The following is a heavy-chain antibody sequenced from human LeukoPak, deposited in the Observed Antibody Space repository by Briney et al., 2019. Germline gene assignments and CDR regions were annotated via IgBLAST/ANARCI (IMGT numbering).Heavy chain of an antibody. J-gene: IGHJ4*02. CDR1: GGSIRNSSFY. CDR3: ASFLVVVAATPPSRGY. D-gene: IGHD2-15*01. Sequence: PSETLSLTCAVSGGSIRNSSFYWSWIRQPPGKGLEWIGEINHSGSTNYNPSLKSRVTISVDTSKDQFSLKLSSVTAADTAVYYCASFLVVVAATPPSRGYWGQGTLVTVSS. V-gene: IGHV4-34*01. CDR2: INHSGST.